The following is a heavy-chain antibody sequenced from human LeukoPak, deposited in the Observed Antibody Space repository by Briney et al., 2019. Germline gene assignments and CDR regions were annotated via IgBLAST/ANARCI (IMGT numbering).Heavy chain of an antibody. CDR1: GGSISSYY. D-gene: IGHD3-22*01. CDR3: AREGPDSSGPFDY. V-gene: IGHV4-59*01. J-gene: IGHJ4*02. Sequence: SETLSLTCTVSGGSISSYYWSWIRQPPGKGLEWIGYIYYSGSTNYNPSLKSRVTISVVTSKNQFSLKLSSVTAADTAVYYCAREGPDSSGPFDYWGQGTLVTVSS. CDR2: IYYSGST.